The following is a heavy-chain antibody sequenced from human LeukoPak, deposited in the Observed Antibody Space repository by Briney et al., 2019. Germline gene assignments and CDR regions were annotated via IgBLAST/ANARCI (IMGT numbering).Heavy chain of an antibody. V-gene: IGHV3-48*01. CDR1: GFTFSTYS. Sequence: GGSLRLSCAASGFTFSTYSMNWVRQAPGKGLEGVSYISSSSSTIYYADSVKGRFTISRDNAKNSLYLQMNSLRAEDTAVYYCARGSTYYDSSGQVPFDYWGQGTLVTVSS. CDR3: ARGSTYYDSSGQVPFDY. CDR2: ISSSSSTI. J-gene: IGHJ4*02. D-gene: IGHD3-22*01.